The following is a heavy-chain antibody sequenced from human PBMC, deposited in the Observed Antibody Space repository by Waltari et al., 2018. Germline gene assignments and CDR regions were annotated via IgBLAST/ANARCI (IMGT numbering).Heavy chain of an antibody. CDR3: ARGNGFGEFYYYYGMDV. CDR2: IIPILGIA. D-gene: IGHD3-10*01. CDR1: GGTLSSYT. Sequence: QVQLVQSGAEVKKPGSSVKVSCKASGGTLSSYTISWGRQAPGQGLEWMGRIIPILGIANYAQKFQGRVTITADKSTSTAYMELSSLRSEDTAVYYCARGNGFGEFYYYYGMDVWGQGTTVTVSS. J-gene: IGHJ6*02. V-gene: IGHV1-69*02.